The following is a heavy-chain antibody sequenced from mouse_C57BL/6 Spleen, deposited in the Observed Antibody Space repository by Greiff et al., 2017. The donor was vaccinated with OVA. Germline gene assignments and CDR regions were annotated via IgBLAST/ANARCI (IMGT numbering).Heavy chain of an antibody. V-gene: IGHV2-2*01. CDR3: AIDGYYWYFGV. CDR1: GFSLTSYG. D-gene: IGHD2-3*01. CDR2: IWSGGST. J-gene: IGHJ1*03. Sequence: VQRVESGPGLVQPSQSLSITCTVSGFSLTSYGVHWVRQSPGKGLEWLGVIWSGGSTDYNAAFISRLSISKDNSKSQVFFKMNSLQADDTAIYYCAIDGYYWYFGVWGTGTTVTVSS.